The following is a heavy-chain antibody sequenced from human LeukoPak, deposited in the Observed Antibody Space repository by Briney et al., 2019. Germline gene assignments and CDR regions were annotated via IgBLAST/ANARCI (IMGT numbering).Heavy chain of an antibody. CDR2: MYYSGTH. D-gene: IGHD2-21*01. V-gene: IGHV4-31*03. J-gene: IGHJ3*02. Sequence: ASQTLSLTCTVSGVSITSDKYYWSWLRQRPGKGLEWIGYMYYSGTHSYNPSLKSRVSISVDTSRSHFSLKLSSVTAADTAVYYCATPFCGTISWLDVFDIWGQGTMVTVSS. CDR3: ATPFCGTISWLDVFDI. CDR1: GVSITSDKYY.